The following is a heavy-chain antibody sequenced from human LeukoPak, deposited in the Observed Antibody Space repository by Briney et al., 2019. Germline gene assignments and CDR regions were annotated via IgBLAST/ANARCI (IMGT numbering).Heavy chain of an antibody. Sequence: ASVKVSCKASGYTFTSHAMNWVRQAPGQGLEWMGWINTNTGNPTYAQGFTGRFVFSLDTSVSTAYLQISSLKAEDTAVYYCARDFSEGLWFGELFGYYFDYWGQGTLVTVSS. J-gene: IGHJ4*02. V-gene: IGHV7-4-1*02. CDR2: INTNTGNP. D-gene: IGHD3-10*01. CDR1: GYTFTSHA. CDR3: ARDFSEGLWFGELFGYYFDY.